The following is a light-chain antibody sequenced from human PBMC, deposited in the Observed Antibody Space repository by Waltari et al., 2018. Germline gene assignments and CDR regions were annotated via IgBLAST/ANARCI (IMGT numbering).Light chain of an antibody. V-gene: IGLV4-69*01. Sequence: QLVLTQSPSASASLGASVKLTCTLSRGHSSNIIAWHQQQPEKGPRYLMKVNSDGRHSKGDEIPDRFSGSSSGAERYLTISSRQSEDEADYYCQTGGHGTWVFGGGTKLTVL. CDR1: RGHSSNI. CDR2: VNSDGRH. J-gene: IGLJ3*02. CDR3: QTGGHGTWV.